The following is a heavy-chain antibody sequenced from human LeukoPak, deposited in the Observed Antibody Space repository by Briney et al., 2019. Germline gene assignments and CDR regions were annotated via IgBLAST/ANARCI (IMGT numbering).Heavy chain of an antibody. V-gene: IGHV4-59*01. CDR2: IFYSGST. CDR1: GGSISGYY. J-gene: IGHJ4*02. Sequence: SETLSLTCTVSGGSISGYYWSWIRQPPGKGLEWIGYIFYSGSTNYNPSLKSRVTISVDTSKNQFSLKLSSVTAADTAVYYCARGECGLLFDYWGQGTLVTVSS. CDR3: ARGECGLLFDY. D-gene: IGHD1-26*01.